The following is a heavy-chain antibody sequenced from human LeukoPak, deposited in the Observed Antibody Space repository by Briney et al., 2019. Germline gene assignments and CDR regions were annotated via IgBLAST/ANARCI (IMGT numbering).Heavy chain of an antibody. CDR2: INAGNGNT. D-gene: IGHD1-14*01. J-gene: IGHJ4*02. CDR1: GYTFTGYA. Sequence: ASVKVSCKASGYTFTGYAMHWARQAPGQRLEWMGWINAGNGNTKYSQKFQGRVTITRDTSASTAYMELSSLRSEDTAVYYCARGPPQNYYFDYWGQGTLVTVSS. CDR3: ARGPPQNYYFDY. V-gene: IGHV1-3*01.